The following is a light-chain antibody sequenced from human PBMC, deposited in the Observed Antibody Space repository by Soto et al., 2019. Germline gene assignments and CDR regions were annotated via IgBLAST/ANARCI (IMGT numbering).Light chain of an antibody. J-gene: IGLJ1*01. V-gene: IGLV2-14*01. CDR3: SSSISSNTFV. Sequence: QSVLTQPASVSGAPGQSSSVSCTATNSDVNYVSWHQQHPGKAPKLMIYGVINRSSGVSTRFSGSKSGNTASLTISGLQAEDEADYYCSSSISSNTFVFGTGTKVTVL. CDR2: GVI. CDR1: NSDVNY.